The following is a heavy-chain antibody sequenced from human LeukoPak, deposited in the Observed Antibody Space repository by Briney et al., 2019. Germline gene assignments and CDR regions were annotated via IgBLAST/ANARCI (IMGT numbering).Heavy chain of an antibody. CDR1: GFTFDDYG. D-gene: IGHD3-10*01. Sequence: PGGSLRLSCAASGFTFDDYGMSWVRQAPGKGLEWVSGINWNGGSTGYADSVKGRFTISRDNAKNSLYLQMNSSRAEDTALYYCARVRVSVYYGSGSYPYYFDYWGQGTLVTVSS. J-gene: IGHJ4*02. CDR2: INWNGGST. V-gene: IGHV3-20*04. CDR3: ARVRVSVYYGSGSYPYYFDY.